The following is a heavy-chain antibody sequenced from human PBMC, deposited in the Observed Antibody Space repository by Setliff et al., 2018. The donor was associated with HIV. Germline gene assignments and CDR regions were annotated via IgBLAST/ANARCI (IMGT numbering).Heavy chain of an antibody. CDR3: ARGPEGAVAATRYFYYYMDV. CDR1: GGSFSGHY. J-gene: IGHJ6*03. D-gene: IGHD6-19*01. Sequence: TLSLTCAVYGGSFSGHYWSWIRQPPGKGPEWIGEINRSGSTNYNPSLKSRVTIVLDTSKTQFSLKLTSVTAADTAVYYCARGPEGAVAATRYFYYYMDVWGKGTTVTVSS. CDR2: INRSGST. V-gene: IGHV4-34*01.